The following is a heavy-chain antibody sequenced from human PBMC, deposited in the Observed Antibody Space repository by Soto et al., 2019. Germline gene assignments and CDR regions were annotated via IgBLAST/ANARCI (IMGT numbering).Heavy chain of an antibody. CDR2: IKSKTDGGTT. V-gene: IGHV3-15*01. CDR1: GFTFSNAW. CDR3: TTDTGIVVVTARNY. D-gene: IGHD2-21*02. Sequence: EVQLVESGGGLVKPGGSLRLSCAASGFTFSNAWMSWVRQAPGKGLEWVGRIKSKTDGGTTDYAAPVKGRFTISRDDSKNTLYLQMNSLKTEDTAVYYCTTDTGIVVVTARNYWGQGTLVTVSS. J-gene: IGHJ4*02.